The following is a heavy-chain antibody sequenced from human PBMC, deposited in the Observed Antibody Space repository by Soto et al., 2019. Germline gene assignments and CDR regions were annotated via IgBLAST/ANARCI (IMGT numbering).Heavy chain of an antibody. J-gene: IGHJ4*02. CDR1: GGTFSSYA. V-gene: IGHV1-69*13. CDR2: IIPIFGTA. D-gene: IGHD3-22*01. Sequence: ASVKVSCKASGGTFSSYAISWVRQAPGQGLEWMGGIIPIFGTANYAQKFQGRVTITADESTSTAYMELSSLRSEDTAVYYCAREPPYYDIHRSPSHFVYWGPGTLVSVSS. CDR3: AREPPYYDIHRSPSHFVY.